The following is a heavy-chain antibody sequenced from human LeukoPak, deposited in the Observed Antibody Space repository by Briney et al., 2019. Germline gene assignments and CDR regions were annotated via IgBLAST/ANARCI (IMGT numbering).Heavy chain of an antibody. CDR3: TKSGSGNFLSRLDY. J-gene: IGHJ4*02. D-gene: IGHD1-26*01. CDR1: GFTFDDYA. CDR2: INWNSGSI. V-gene: IGHV3-9*01. Sequence: GGSLRLSCAASGFTFDDYAMHWVRQAPGKGLEWVSGINWNSGSIGYAGSVKGRFTISRDNAKNSLYLQLNSLRAEDTALYYCTKSGSGNFLSRLDYWGQGTLVTVSS.